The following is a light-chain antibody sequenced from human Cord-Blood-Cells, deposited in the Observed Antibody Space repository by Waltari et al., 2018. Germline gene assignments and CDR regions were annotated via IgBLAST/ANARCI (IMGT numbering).Light chain of an antibody. Sequence: TLSCRASQSVSSNLAWYQQKPGQAPRLLIYGASTRATGIPARFSGSGSGTEFTLTISSLQSEDFAVYYCQQYNNWPLYTFGQGTKLEIK. CDR1: QSVSSN. V-gene: IGKV3-15*01. CDR3: QQYNNWPLYT. CDR2: GAS. J-gene: IGKJ2*01.